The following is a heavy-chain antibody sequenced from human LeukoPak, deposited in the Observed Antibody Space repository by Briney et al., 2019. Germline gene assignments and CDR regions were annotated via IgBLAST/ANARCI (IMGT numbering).Heavy chain of an antibody. D-gene: IGHD3-16*01. CDR1: GFTFSSYA. J-gene: IGHJ4*02. V-gene: IGHV3-23*01. Sequence: GGSLRLSCAASGFTFSSYALAWVRQAPGKGLEWVSSITSSGGDTYYVDSVKGRFTISRDNSKNTLYLQMSSLRAEDTAVYYCARGSRGTYDCWGQGTLVTVSS. CDR3: ARGSRGTYDC. CDR2: ITSSGGDT.